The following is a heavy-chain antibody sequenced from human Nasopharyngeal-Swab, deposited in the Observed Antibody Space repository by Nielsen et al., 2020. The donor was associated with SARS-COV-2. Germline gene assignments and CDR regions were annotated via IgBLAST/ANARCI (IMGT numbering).Heavy chain of an antibody. J-gene: IGHJ4*02. V-gene: IGHV4-34*01. CDR3: ARDPTCYYEKPLDY. Sequence: SETLSLTCAVYVGSFSGYYWTWIRQPPGEGLEWIGEINHSGRTKYNPSLKSRVAISVDTSKNQFSLKLTSVTAADTAVYYCARDPTCYYEKPLDYWGQGTLVTVSS. CDR2: INHSGRT. CDR1: VGSFSGYY. D-gene: IGHD3-22*01.